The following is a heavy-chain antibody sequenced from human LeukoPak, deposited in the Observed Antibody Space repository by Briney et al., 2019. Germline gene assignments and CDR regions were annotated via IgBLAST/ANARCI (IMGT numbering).Heavy chain of an antibody. V-gene: IGHV3-30*02. CDR1: GFTFSSYG. D-gene: IGHD4-11*01. CDR2: IRYDGSNK. CDR3: ATTVLEY. Sequence: QAGGSLGLSCAASGFTFSSYGMHWVRQAPVKGLEWVAFIRYDGSNKYYADSVKGRFTISRDNSKNTLYLQMNSLRAEDTAVYYCATTVLEYWGQGTLVTVSS. J-gene: IGHJ4*02.